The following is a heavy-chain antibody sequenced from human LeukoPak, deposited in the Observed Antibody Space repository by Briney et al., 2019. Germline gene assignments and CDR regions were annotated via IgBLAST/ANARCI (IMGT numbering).Heavy chain of an antibody. CDR3: AKMSLRLGEVY. CDR2: ISGSSSTI. Sequence: PGGSLRLSCAASGFTVSSSSMNWVRQAPGKGLEWVSYISGSSSTILYSDSVKGRFTISRDNAKNSLYLQMNSLRAEDTAVYYCAKMSLRLGEVYWGQGTRVTVSS. J-gene: IGHJ4*02. D-gene: IGHD3-16*01. CDR1: GFTVSSSS. V-gene: IGHV3-48*01.